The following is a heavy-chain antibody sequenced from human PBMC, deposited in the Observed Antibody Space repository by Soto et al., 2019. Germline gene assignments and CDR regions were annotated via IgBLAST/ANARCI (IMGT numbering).Heavy chain of an antibody. D-gene: IGHD6-25*01. CDR3: ERNVYPGSSGYYLAAFDI. V-gene: IGHV3-7*05. CDR2: IKGDGSAK. J-gene: IGHJ3*02. Sequence: EVQLVESGGGLVQPGGSLRLSCAASGFTFGNYWMTWVRQAPGKGLEWVANIKGDGSAKSYLDSVRGRFTVSRDNAENSLFLQMNILRAEDTALYYCERNVYPGSSGYYLAAFDIWGQGTMGTVS. CDR1: GFTFGNYW.